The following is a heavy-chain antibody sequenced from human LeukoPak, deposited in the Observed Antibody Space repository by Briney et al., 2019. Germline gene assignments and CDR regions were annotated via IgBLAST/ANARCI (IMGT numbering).Heavy chain of an antibody. CDR1: GYSITTGYC. CDR2: TCHNGNT. V-gene: IGHV4-38-2*02. J-gene: IGHJ4*02. CDR3: ARDGGYCGGGSCYSDY. Sequence: PSETLSLTCTVSGYSITTGYCWAWMRQPPGKGLEWIGTTCHNGNTYYNPSLKSRITLSLHTSKNQFSLKLSSVTAADTAVYYCARDGGYCGGGSCYSDYWGQGTLVTVSS. D-gene: IGHD2-15*01.